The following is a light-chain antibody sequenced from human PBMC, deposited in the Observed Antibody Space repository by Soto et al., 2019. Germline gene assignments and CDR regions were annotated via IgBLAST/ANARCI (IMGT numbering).Light chain of an antibody. V-gene: IGLV2-8*01. CDR1: SSDVGGYNY. J-gene: IGLJ2*01. CDR3: SSYAGTNNVL. CDR2: EVS. Sequence: QSALTQPPSASGSPGQSVTISCTGTSSDVGGYNYVSWYQQHPGKAPKLMISEVSKRPSGVPDRFSGSKSGNTASLTVSGLQAEEEADYYCSSYAGTNNVLFGGGTKLTVL.